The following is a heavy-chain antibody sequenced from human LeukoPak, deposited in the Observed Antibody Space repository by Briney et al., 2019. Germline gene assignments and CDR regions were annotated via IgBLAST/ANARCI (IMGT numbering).Heavy chain of an antibody. CDR3: ARDTAMGGWILYYYYGMDV. CDR2: IWYDGSSK. Sequence: GRSLRLSCAASGFTFSSYGMHWVRQAPGKGLEWVAVIWYDGSSKYYADSVKGRFTISRDNSKNTLYLQMNSLRAEDTAVYYCARDTAMGGWILYYYYGMDVWGQGTTVTVSS. J-gene: IGHJ6*02. V-gene: IGHV3-33*01. CDR1: GFTFSSYG. D-gene: IGHD5-18*01.